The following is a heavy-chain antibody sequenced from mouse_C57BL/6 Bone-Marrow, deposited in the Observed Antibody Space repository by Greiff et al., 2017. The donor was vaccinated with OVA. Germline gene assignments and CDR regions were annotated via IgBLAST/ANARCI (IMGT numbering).Heavy chain of an antibody. D-gene: IGHD1-1*01. J-gene: IGHJ1*03. Sequence: VQLQQPGPELVKPGASVKISCKASGYSFTDYNMNWVKQSNGKSLEWNGVINPNYGTTSYNQKFKGKATLTVDQSSSKAYMQLNSLTSEDSAIYYCARSADYYGSYWYFDVWGTGTTVTVSS. CDR2: INPNYGTT. V-gene: IGHV1-39*01. CDR1: GYSFTDYN. CDR3: ARSADYYGSYWYFDV.